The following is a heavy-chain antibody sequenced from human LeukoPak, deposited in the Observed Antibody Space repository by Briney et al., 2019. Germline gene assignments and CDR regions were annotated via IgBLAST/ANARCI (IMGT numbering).Heavy chain of an antibody. Sequence: GGSLRLSCAASGFTFSSYAMHWVRQAPGKGLEWVAVISYDGSNKYYADSVKGRFTISRDNSKNTLYLQMNSLRAEDTAVYYCAKDMHIAVALFDYWGQGTLVTVSP. CDR3: AKDMHIAVALFDY. J-gene: IGHJ4*02. D-gene: IGHD6-19*01. CDR2: ISYDGSNK. CDR1: GFTFSSYA. V-gene: IGHV3-30-3*01.